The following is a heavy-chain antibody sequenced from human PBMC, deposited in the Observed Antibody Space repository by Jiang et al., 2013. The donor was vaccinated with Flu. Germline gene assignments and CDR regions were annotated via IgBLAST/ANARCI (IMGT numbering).Heavy chain of an antibody. Sequence: SLTCTVSGGSISSGGYYWSWIRQHPGKGLEWIGYIYYSGSTYYNPSLKSRVTISVDTSKNQFSLNLSSVTAADTAVYYCARGPGEHQLRPFDYWGQGTLVTVSS. V-gene: IGHV4-31*03. J-gene: IGHJ4*02. D-gene: IGHD2-2*01. CDR2: IYYSGST. CDR3: ARGPGEHQLRPFDY. CDR1: GGSISSGGYY.